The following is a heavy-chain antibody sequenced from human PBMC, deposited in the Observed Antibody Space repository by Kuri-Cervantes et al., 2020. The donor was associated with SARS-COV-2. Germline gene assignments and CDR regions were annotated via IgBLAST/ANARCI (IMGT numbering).Heavy chain of an antibody. CDR1: GGSINPYY. V-gene: IGHV4-59*08. D-gene: IGHD2-15*01. J-gene: IGHJ4*02. Sequence: SETLSLTCTVSGGSINPYYWNWLRLTPGKALEWIGYVHHTGTTNYSLTLKSRLTISLDASKNQFSLKLSSVTAADTAVYYCARQSVVASDDWGQGTLVTVSS. CDR2: VHHTGTT. CDR3: ARQSVVASDD.